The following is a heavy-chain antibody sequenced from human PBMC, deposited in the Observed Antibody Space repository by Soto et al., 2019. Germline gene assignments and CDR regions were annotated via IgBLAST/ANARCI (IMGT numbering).Heavy chain of an antibody. CDR3: ARSVKYYDILIRNYRWFEP. J-gene: IGHJ5*02. V-gene: IGHV1-18*01. CDR1: GYTFTSYG. D-gene: IGHD3-9*01. CDR2: ISAYNGNT. Sequence: ASVKVSCKASGYTFTSYGISWVRQAPGQGLEWMGWISAYNGNTNYAQKLQGRVTMTTDTSTSTAYMELRSLRSDDTAVYYCARSVKYYDILIRNYRWFEPWGQGTLVTVSS.